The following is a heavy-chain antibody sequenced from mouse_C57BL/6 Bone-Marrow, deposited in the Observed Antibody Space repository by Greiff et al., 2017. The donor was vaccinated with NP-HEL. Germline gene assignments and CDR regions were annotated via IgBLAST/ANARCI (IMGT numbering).Heavy chain of an antibody. CDR1: GYTFTSYW. D-gene: IGHD1-1*01. J-gene: IGHJ2*01. CDR2: IDPSDSYT. Sequence: QVQLQQPGAELVRPGTSVKLSCKASGYTFTSYWMHWVKQRPGQGLEWIGVIDPSDSYTNYNQKFKGKATLTEDTSSSTAYMQLSSLTSEDSAVYYCARDDYGSLDYWGQGTTLTVSS. CDR3: ARDDYGSLDY. V-gene: IGHV1-59*01.